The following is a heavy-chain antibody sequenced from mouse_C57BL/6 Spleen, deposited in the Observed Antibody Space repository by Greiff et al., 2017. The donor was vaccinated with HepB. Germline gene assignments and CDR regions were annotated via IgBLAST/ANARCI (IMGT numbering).Heavy chain of an antibody. V-gene: IGHV1-5*01. CDR3: TRKLGRSYAMDY. J-gene: IGHJ4*01. Sequence: VQLQQSGTVLARPGASVKMSCKTSGYTFTSYWMHWVEQRPGQGLEWIGAIYPGNSDTSYNQKFKGKAKLTAVTSASTAYMELSSLTNEDSAVYYCTRKLGRSYAMDYWGQGTSVTVSS. CDR2: IYPGNSDT. CDR1: GYTFTSYW. D-gene: IGHD4-1*01.